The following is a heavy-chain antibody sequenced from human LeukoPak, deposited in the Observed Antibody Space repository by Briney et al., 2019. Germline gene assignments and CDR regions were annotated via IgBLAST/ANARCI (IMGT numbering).Heavy chain of an antibody. Sequence: ASVKVSCKASGYTFTSYGISWVRQAPGQGLEWMGWIGAYNGNTNYAQKLQGRVTMTTDTSTSTAYMELRSLRSDDTAVYYCARAPTYYDFWSGYYYYGMDVWGQGTTVTVSS. V-gene: IGHV1-18*01. CDR2: IGAYNGNT. J-gene: IGHJ6*02. CDR3: ARAPTYYDFWSGYYYYGMDV. CDR1: GYTFTSYG. D-gene: IGHD3-3*01.